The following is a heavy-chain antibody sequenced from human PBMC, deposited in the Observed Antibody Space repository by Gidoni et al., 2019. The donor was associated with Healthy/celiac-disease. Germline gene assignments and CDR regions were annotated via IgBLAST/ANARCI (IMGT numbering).Heavy chain of an antibody. Sequence: EVQLVESGGGLVQPGGSLRLSCAASGFTFSGYWMSWVRQAPGTGLAWVANIKKDGSEKYDVDAVKGRFTISRDNAKNSLYLQMNSLRAEDTAVYYCARVGMGCSSTSCYKYYYYYYMDVWGKGTTVTVSS. CDR1: GFTFSGYW. J-gene: IGHJ6*03. V-gene: IGHV3-7*01. CDR3: ARVGMGCSSTSCYKYYYYYYMDV. CDR2: IKKDGSEK. D-gene: IGHD2-2*02.